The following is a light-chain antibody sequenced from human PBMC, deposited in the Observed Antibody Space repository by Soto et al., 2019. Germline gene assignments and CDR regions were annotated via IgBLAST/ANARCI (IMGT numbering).Light chain of an antibody. J-gene: IGKJ1*01. Sequence: EIVLTQSPGTLSLSPVERATLSCRASQSVSSSFLAWYQQKPGQAPRLLIYGASTRATGIPDRFSGSGSGTDFTLTISRLEPDDFAVYYCQQYGTSPRTFGQGTKVDIK. CDR2: GAS. CDR1: QSVSSSF. V-gene: IGKV3-20*01. CDR3: QQYGTSPRT.